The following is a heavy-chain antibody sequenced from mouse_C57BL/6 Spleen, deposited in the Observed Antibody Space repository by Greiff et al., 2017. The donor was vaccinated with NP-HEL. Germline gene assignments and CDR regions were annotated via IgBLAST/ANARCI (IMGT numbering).Heavy chain of an antibody. V-gene: IGHV3-6*01. CDR2: ISYDGSN. Sequence: EVQLVESGPGLVKPSQSLSLTCSVTGYSITSGYYWNWIRQFPGNKLEWMGYISYDGSNNYNPSLKNRISITRDTSKNQFFLKLNSVTTEDTATYYCAIFITTVDGFDYWGQGTTLTVSS. CDR3: AIFITTVDGFDY. CDR1: GYSITSGYY. J-gene: IGHJ2*01. D-gene: IGHD1-1*01.